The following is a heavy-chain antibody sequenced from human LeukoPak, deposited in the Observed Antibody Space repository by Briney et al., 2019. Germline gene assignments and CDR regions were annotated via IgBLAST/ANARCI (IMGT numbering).Heavy chain of an antibody. CDR2: MNPKSGNT. Sequence: ASVKVSCTASGYTFTNYDIHWVRQATGQGPEWMGWMNPKSGNTAYGRKFQGRVTMTRNTSISTAYMELSSLRSEDTAVYFCARGRNNNYYYMDVWGKGTTVTV. CDR1: GYTFTNYD. V-gene: IGHV1-8*01. J-gene: IGHJ6*03. D-gene: IGHD1/OR15-1a*01. CDR3: ARGRNNNYYYMDV.